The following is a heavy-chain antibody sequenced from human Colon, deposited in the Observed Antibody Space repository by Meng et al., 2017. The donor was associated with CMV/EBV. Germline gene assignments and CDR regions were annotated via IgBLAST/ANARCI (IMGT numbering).Heavy chain of an antibody. CDR1: GFTFSSYS. D-gene: IGHD2-2*02. J-gene: IGHJ6*02. CDR2: ISGSGSTT. CDR3: AKDGRYCSRASCYIPPGYFYGMDV. V-gene: IGHV3-23*01. Sequence: GESLKISCAASGFTFSSYSMNWVRQAPGKGLEWVAFISGSGSTTDYADSVKGRFTISRDNSKNMLHLQMDNLRAEDTAVYYCAKDGRYCSRASCYIPPGYFYGMDVWGQGTTVTVSS.